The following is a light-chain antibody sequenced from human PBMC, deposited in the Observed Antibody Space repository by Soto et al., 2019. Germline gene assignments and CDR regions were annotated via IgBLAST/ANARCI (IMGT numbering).Light chain of an antibody. CDR3: QQYSKPPRYT. Sequence: EIVLTQSPVNLSLSPGERATLSCRASQSVINNYFAWYQQKPGQAPRLLIYGASIRATGIPDRFSGSGSGTDFTLTISRLEPEDFAVYYCQQYSKPPRYTFGQVTKLEIK. J-gene: IGKJ2*01. CDR2: GAS. CDR1: QSVINNY. V-gene: IGKV3-20*01.